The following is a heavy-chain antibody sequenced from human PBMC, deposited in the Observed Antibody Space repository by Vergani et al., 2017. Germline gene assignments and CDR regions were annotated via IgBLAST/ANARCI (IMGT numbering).Heavy chain of an antibody. Sequence: QVQLQESGPGLVKPSETLSLTCTVSGGSISSYYWSWIRQPAGKGLEWIGRIYTSGRTNYNPSLKSRVTMSVDTSKNQFSLKLSSVTAADTAVYYCAREGSGVGGTAMVETEFDYWGQGTLVTVSS. V-gene: IGHV4-4*07. CDR3: AREGSGVGGTAMVETEFDY. CDR1: GGSISSYY. J-gene: IGHJ4*02. D-gene: IGHD5-18*01. CDR2: IYTSGRT.